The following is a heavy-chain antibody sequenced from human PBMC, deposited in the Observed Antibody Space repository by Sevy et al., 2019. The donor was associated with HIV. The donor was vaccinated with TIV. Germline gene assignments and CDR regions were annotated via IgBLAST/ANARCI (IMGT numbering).Heavy chain of an antibody. Sequence: GGSLRLSCAASGFTFSSYSMNWVRQAPGKGLEWVSSISSSSSYIYYAYSVKGRFTISRDNAKNSLYLQMNSLRAEDTAVYYCARESNIVARMGWFDPWGQGTLVTVSS. V-gene: IGHV3-21*01. CDR2: ISSSSSYI. J-gene: IGHJ5*02. CDR3: ARESNIVARMGWFDP. CDR1: GFTFSSYS. D-gene: IGHD2-15*01.